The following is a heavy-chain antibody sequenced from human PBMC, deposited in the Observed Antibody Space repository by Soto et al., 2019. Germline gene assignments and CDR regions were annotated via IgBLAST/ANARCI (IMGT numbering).Heavy chain of an antibody. CDR1: GFTFTRYS. Sequence: EVQLVESGGGLVKPGGSLRLSCAASGFTFTRYSMNWVRQAPGKGLEWVSSISSTTNYTYYADSMKGRFTVSRDNAKNSVYLDLNSLSAEDTAVYYFARESEDLTSNFDYWGQGTLVTVSS. V-gene: IGHV3-21*01. CDR2: ISSTTNYT. CDR3: ARESEDLTSNFDY. J-gene: IGHJ4*02.